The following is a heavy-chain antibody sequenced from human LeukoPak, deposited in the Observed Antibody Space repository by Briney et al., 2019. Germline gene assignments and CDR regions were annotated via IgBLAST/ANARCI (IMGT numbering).Heavy chain of an antibody. CDR1: GAPISRYH. Sequence: PSVTLSLICSVSGAPISRYHWSWIRQAPGKRLEGIGYIYYSGSSNYNPFLKSRVTILKDLFKNQLFPMLTQVTAADTAGLYCARVGGAPLDAFDIWGQGTLVSVSS. D-gene: IGHD1-26*01. CDR3: ARVGGAPLDAFDI. V-gene: IGHV4-59*08. J-gene: IGHJ3*02. CDR2: IYYSGSS.